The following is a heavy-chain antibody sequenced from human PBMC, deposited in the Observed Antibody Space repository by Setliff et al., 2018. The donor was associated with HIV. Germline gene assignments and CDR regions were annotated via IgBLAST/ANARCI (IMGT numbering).Heavy chain of an antibody. J-gene: IGHJ5*02. D-gene: IGHD3-16*01. Sequence: GGSLRLSCEASAFIFTTYGMNCVRQAPGKGLEWIAVIRYDGNDKYYADSVKGRFTISRDNSKNTLYLEMTSLIAEDTAVYHCAKDMNYNNDYPGVLGSWGRGTLVTVSS. V-gene: IGHV3-33*03. CDR2: IRYDGNDK. CDR1: AFIFTTYG. CDR3: AKDMNYNNDYPGVLGS.